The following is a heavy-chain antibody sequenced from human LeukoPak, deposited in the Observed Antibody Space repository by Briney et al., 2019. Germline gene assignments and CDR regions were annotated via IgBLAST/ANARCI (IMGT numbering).Heavy chain of an antibody. D-gene: IGHD1-7*01. V-gene: IGHV1-69*05. J-gene: IGHJ5*02. CDR3: ARDNYAGANWFDP. Sequence: ASEKVSCKASGGTFSSYAISWVRQPPGQGLEWMGGIIPIFGTANYAQKFQGRVTITTDESTSTAYMELSSLRSEDTAVYYCARDNYAGANWFDPWGQGTLVTVSS. CDR1: GGTFSSYA. CDR2: IIPIFGTA.